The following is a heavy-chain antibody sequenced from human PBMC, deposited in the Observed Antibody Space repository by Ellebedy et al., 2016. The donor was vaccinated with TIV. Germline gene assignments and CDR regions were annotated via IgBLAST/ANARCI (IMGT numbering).Heavy chain of an antibody. CDR1: GGTFSSYA. D-gene: IGHD1-7*01. CDR3: ASRPRWRVTGTTAHVD. CDR2: IIPILGIA. V-gene: IGHV1-69*04. J-gene: IGHJ4*02. Sequence: AASVKVSCKASGGTFSSYAISWVRQAPGQGLEWMGRIIPILGIANYAQKFQGRVTITADKSTSTAYMELSSLRSEDTAVYYCASRPRWRVTGTTAHVDWGQGTLVTVSS.